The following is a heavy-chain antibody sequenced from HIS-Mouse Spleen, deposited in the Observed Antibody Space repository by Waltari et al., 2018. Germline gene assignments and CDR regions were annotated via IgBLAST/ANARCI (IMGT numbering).Heavy chain of an antibody. CDR3: AREIPYSSSWYDWYFDL. V-gene: IGHV4-39*07. CDR2: IDYSGSS. J-gene: IGHJ2*01. D-gene: IGHD6-13*01. Sequence: QLQLQESGPGLVKPSETLSLTCTVSGGSISSSSYYWGWIRQPPGKGLEWLGGIDYSGSSRSNPSLKIRLTMSVDPTKNQIFLKLSCVTAADAAVYYCAREIPYSSSWYDWYFDLWGRGTLVTVSS. CDR1: GGSISSSSYY.